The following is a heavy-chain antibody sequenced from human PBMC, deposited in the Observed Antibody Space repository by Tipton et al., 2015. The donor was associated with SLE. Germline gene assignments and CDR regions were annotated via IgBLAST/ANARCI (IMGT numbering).Heavy chain of an antibody. V-gene: IGHV4-34*01. D-gene: IGHD3-3*01. Sequence: TLSLTCAVYGGSFSGFYWSWIRQPPGKGLEWIGEINHSGSTNYNPSLKSRGTISVDTSKNQFSLTLSSVTAADTAVYYCARHGRVAEDYWGQGTLVTVSS. CDR3: ARHGRVAEDY. CDR2: INHSGST. J-gene: IGHJ4*02. CDR1: GGSFSGFY.